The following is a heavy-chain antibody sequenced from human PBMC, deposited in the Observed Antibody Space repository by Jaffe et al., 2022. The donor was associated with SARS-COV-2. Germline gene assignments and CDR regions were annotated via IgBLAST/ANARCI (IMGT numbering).Heavy chain of an antibody. CDR2: ISSSSSTI. J-gene: IGHJ6*02. CDR3: ARGGPSRQWLVQTYYGMDV. Sequence: EVQLVESGGGLVQPGGSLRLSCAASGFTFSSYSMNWVRQAPGKGLEWVSYISSSSSTIYYADSVKGRFTISRDNAKNSLYLQMNSLRDEDTAVYYCARGGPSRQWLVQTYYGMDVWGQGTTVTVSS. CDR1: GFTFSSYS. V-gene: IGHV3-48*02. D-gene: IGHD6-19*01.